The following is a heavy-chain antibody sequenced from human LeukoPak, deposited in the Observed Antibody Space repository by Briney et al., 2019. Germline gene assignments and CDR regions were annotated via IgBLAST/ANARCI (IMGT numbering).Heavy chain of an antibody. D-gene: IGHD3-9*01. CDR3: AREDHYDILTGFDY. V-gene: IGHV1-18*01. J-gene: IGHJ4*02. CDR1: GYTFTSYG. CDR2: ISAYNGNT. Sequence: GASVKVSCKASGYTFTSYGISWVRQAPGQGLEWMGWISAYNGNTNYAQKLQGRVTMTTDTSTSTAYMELRSLRSDDTAVYYCAREDHYDILTGFDYWGQGTLVTVSS.